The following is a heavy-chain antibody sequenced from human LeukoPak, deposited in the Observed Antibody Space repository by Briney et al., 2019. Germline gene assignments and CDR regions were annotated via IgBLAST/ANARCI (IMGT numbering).Heavy chain of an antibody. J-gene: IGHJ6*02. V-gene: IGHV3-7*01. CDR2: IKQDGSEK. CDR3: ARDRASDSSGYMNGMDV. Sequence: AGTLSLSCAASGFTISSNWMSWLRQAPGKGLEWVANIKQDGSEKSYVDSVKGRFTISRDNAKNSLYLQMNSLRAEDTAVYYCARDRASDSSGYMNGMDVWGQGTTVTASS. CDR1: GFTISSNW. D-gene: IGHD3-22*01.